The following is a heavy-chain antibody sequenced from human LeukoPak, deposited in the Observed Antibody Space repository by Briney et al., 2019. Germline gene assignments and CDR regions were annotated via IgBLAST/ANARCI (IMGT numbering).Heavy chain of an antibody. Sequence: PGGSLRLSCAASGFTVSSNYMSWVRQAPGKGLEWVSSISGPGEFTYYAESVKGRFTISRDNPENTVYLQMNSLRVDDTAVYYCAKVGYGDLAHWGQGTLVPVSS. CDR3: AKVGYGDLAH. CDR1: GFTVSSNY. D-gene: IGHD4-17*01. CDR2: ISGPGEFT. V-gene: IGHV3-23*01. J-gene: IGHJ4*02.